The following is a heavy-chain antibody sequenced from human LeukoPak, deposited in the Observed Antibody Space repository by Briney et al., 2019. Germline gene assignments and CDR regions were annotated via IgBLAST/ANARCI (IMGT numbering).Heavy chain of an antibody. J-gene: IGHJ4*02. Sequence: PGGSLRLSCAASGFTFSSYSMNWVRQAPGKGLEWVSSISSSSSYIYYADSVKGRFTISRDNAKNSLYLQMNSLRAEDTAVYHCARGEGYGDVDFFDYWGQGTLVTVSS. CDR3: ARGEGYGDVDFFDY. CDR1: GFTFSSYS. D-gene: IGHD4-17*01. V-gene: IGHV3-21*01. CDR2: ISSSSSYI.